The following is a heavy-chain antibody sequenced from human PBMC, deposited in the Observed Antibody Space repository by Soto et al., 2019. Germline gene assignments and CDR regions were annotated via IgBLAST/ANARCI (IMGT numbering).Heavy chain of an antibody. CDR2: ISDSGST. J-gene: IGHJ4*02. CDR3: ARQGIATAGTSLDY. Sequence: TSETLSLTCTVSGGSIRSSYWSWIRQPPGKGLEWIGYISDSGSTNYNPSLKSRVTISVDTSKNQFSLKLSSVTAADTAVYYCARQGIATAGTSLDYWGQGTLVTVSS. D-gene: IGHD6-13*01. CDR1: GGSIRSSY. V-gene: IGHV4-59*08.